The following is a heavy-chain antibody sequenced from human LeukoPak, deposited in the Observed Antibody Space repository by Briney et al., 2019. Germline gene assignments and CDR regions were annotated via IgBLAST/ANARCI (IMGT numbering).Heavy chain of an antibody. J-gene: IGHJ6*02. CDR1: GFTFSSYW. Sequence: GGSLRLSCAASGFTFSSYWMSWVRQAPGKGLEWVALISYDGINKYYADPVKGRFTVSRDNSKSTLYLQVNSLRAEDTAVYYCARDSDGMSVWGLGTTVTVSS. CDR3: ARDSDGMSV. CDR2: ISYDGINK. V-gene: IGHV3-30*03.